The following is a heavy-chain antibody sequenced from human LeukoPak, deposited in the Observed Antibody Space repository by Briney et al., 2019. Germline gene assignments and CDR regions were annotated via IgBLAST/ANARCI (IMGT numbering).Heavy chain of an antibody. CDR1: GFTFDDYG. J-gene: IGHJ4*02. CDR2: INWNGGST. D-gene: IGHD3-10*01. Sequence: GGSLRPSCAASGFTFDDYGMSWVRQAPGKGLEWVSGINWNGGSTGYADSVKGRFTISRDNAKNSLYLQMNSLGAEDTALYYCARDGASGSYYTTVSGWGQGTLVTVSS. V-gene: IGHV3-20*04. CDR3: ARDGASGSYYTTVSG.